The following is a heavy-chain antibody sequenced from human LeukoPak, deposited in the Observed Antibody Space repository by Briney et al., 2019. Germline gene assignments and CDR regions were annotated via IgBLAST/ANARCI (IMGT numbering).Heavy chain of an antibody. CDR3: ATGLLRFLEWLPPC. D-gene: IGHD3-3*01. Sequence: GASVKVSCKDSGGTFGSYAISWVRQAPGQGLEWMGGIIPIFGTANYAQKFQGRVTITADESTSTAYVELSSLRSEDTAVYYCATGLLRFLEWLPPCWGQGTLVTVSS. J-gene: IGHJ4*02. CDR2: IIPIFGTA. V-gene: IGHV1-69*13. CDR1: GGTFGSYA.